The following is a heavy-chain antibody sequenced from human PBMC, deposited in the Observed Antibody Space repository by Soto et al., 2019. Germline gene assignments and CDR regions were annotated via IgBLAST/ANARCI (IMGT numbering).Heavy chain of an antibody. CDR1: GFTFSSYA. V-gene: IGHV3-23*01. Sequence: GGSLRLSCAASGFTFSSYAMSWFRRAPGKGLEWVSAISGSGGSTYYADSVKGRFTISRDNSKNTLYLQMNSLRAEDTAVYYCARGVRFQTKVYYFDSWGQGTLVTVSS. J-gene: IGHJ4*02. CDR3: ARGVRFQTKVYYFDS. CDR2: ISGSGGST. D-gene: IGHD2-21*01.